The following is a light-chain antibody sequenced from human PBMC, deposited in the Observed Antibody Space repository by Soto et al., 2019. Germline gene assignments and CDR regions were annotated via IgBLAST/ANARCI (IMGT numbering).Light chain of an antibody. CDR3: SSYTSSSTLV. V-gene: IGLV2-14*01. Sequence: QSVLTQPASVSGSPGQSITISCTGTSSDVGGYNYVSWYQQHPGKAPKLMIYDVSNRPSGVYNRFSASKSGNTASLTIPGLQAEDEADYYCSSYTSSSTLVFGTGTKVTVL. CDR2: DVS. J-gene: IGLJ1*01. CDR1: SSDVGGYNY.